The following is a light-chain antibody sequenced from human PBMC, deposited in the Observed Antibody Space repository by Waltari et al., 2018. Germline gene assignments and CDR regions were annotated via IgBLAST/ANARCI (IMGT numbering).Light chain of an antibody. J-gene: IGKJ3*01. CDR2: DAS. CDR3: QQRSNWPRGT. Sequence: EIALTQSPATLSLSPGARATLTCRASQSVSSYLAWYQQKPGQAPRLLIYDASNRATGIPARFSGSGSGTDFTLTISSLEPEDFAVYYCQQRSNWPRGTFGPGTKVDIK. CDR1: QSVSSY. V-gene: IGKV3-11*01.